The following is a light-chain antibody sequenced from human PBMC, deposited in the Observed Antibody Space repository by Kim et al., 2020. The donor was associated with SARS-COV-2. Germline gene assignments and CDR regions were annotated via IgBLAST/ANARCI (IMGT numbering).Light chain of an antibody. V-gene: IGLV9-49*01. CDR2: VGTGGIVG. Sequence: GTLSSGYSNYKVDWYQQGPGKGPRFVMRVGTGGIVGSKGDGIPDRFSVLGSGLNRYLTIKNIQEEDESDYHCGADHGSGSNFVYVFGTGTKVTVL. CDR3: GADHGSGSNFVYV. J-gene: IGLJ1*01. CDR1: SGYSNYK.